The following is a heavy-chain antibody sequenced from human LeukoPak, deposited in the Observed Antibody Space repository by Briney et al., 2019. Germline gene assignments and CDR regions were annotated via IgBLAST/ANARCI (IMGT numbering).Heavy chain of an antibody. J-gene: IGHJ4*02. CDR2: IYYSEST. CDR1: GGSISRYY. Sequence: SETLSLTCTVSGGSISRYYWSWIRPPPRTGMEWIGYIYYSESTNYNHSLNRRGAISVDPSKNQCSLKLSTVTAAETAVYFCARRVAVAVLFEYWGEGTLVTDS. CDR3: ARRVAVAVLFEY. V-gene: IGHV4-59*08. D-gene: IGHD6-19*01.